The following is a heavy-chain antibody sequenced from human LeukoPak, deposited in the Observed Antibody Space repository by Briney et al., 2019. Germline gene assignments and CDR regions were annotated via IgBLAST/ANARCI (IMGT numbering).Heavy chain of an antibody. D-gene: IGHD6-19*01. V-gene: IGHV5-51*01. Sequence: RGESLKISCKASGNSFSRYWIGWVRQMPGKGLEWMGILYPGDSDTRYGPSFQSHVTISVNKSITTTYLQWNSLKASDSAVYYCMGLQWRGSYYGMDVWGQGTTVTVSS. CDR1: GNSFSRYW. J-gene: IGHJ6*02. CDR2: LYPGDSDT. CDR3: MGLQWRGSYYGMDV.